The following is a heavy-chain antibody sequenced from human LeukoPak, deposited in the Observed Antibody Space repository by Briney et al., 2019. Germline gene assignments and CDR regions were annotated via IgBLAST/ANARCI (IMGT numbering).Heavy chain of an antibody. J-gene: IGHJ4*02. CDR2: ISASNGET. CDR3: TRGLPRDGLVVIAAANEY. V-gene: IGHV1-18*01. Sequence: ASVKVSCKASGYNFNIYGTTWVRQAPGQGPEWMGWISASNGETNYAQKFQGRVTITRDTSISTAYMELSRLTSEDTGVYYCTRGLPRDGLVVIAAANEYWGQGSLVTVSS. D-gene: IGHD2-2*01. CDR1: GYNFNIYG.